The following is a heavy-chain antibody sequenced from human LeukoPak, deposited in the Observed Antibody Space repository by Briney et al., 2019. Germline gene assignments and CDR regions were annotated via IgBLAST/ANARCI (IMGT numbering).Heavy chain of an antibody. CDR3: ARLNRAYYYGSGSYFFDY. J-gene: IGHJ4*02. Sequence: SETLSLTCAVYGGSFSGYYWSWIRQPPGKGLEWIGEINHSGSTNYNPSLKSRVTISVDTSKNQFSLKLSSVTAADTAVYYCARLNRAYYYGSGSYFFDYWGQGTLVTVSS. D-gene: IGHD3-10*01. CDR2: INHSGST. CDR1: GGSFSGYY. V-gene: IGHV4-34*01.